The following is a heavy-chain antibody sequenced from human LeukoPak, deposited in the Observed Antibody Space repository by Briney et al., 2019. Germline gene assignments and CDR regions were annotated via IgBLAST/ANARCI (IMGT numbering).Heavy chain of an antibody. D-gene: IGHD4-23*01. CDR2: VYYSGST. J-gene: IGHJ4*02. Sequence: PSETLSLTCTVSGGSISSSNCYWGWIRQPPGKGLEWIGNVYYSGSTYYNPSLKSRVTISVDTSKNQFSLKLSSVTAADTAVYYCASESVLTVVTLGYYFDYWGQGTLVTVSS. CDR1: GGSISSSNCY. CDR3: ASESVLTVVTLGYYFDY. V-gene: IGHV4-39*07.